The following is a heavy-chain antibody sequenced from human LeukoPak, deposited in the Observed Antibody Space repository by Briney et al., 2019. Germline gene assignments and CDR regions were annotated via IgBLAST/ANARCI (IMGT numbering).Heavy chain of an antibody. V-gene: IGHV4-34*01. CDR1: GGSFSGYY. CDR3: ARAGYSYGTGYYFDY. J-gene: IGHJ4*02. D-gene: IGHD5-18*01. CDR2: INHSGST. Sequence: SETLSLTCAVYGGSFSGYYWSWIRQPPGKGLEWIGEINHSGSTNYNPSLKSRVTISVDTSKNQFSLKLSSVTVADAAVYYCARAGYSYGTGYYFDYWGQGALVTVSS.